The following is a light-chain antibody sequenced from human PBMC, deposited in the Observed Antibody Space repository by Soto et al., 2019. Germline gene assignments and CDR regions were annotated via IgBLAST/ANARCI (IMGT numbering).Light chain of an antibody. Sequence: QSALTQPASVSGSPGQSITMSFTGTSSDVGSYDFVSWYQQHPGKAPKLLIYEGSNRPSGVSARFSDSKSDNTASLTISGLQAKEEANYFCSAYSSSTVPYVFGSVTKLTV. J-gene: IGLJ1*01. CDR3: SAYSSSTVPYV. CDR2: EGS. CDR1: SSDVGSYDF. V-gene: IGLV2-14*01.